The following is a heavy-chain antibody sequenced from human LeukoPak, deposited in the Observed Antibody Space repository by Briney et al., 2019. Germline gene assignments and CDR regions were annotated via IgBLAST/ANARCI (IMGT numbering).Heavy chain of an antibody. CDR2: IKSKPDGGTT. CDR3: TTVRPYYYYYYGMDV. CDR1: GFTFSDAW. D-gene: IGHD4-17*01. V-gene: IGHV3-15*01. Sequence: GGSLRLSCAASGFTFSDAWMSWVRQTPGKGLEWVGHIKSKPDGGTTDYAAPVKGRFTISRDDSKKTLYLQMNSLKTEDTAAYYCTTVRPYYYYYYGMDVWGQGTTVTVSS. J-gene: IGHJ6*02.